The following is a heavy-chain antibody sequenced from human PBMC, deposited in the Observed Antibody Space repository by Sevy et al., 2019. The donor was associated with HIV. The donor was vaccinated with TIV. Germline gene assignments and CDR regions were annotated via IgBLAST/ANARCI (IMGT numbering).Heavy chain of an antibody. D-gene: IGHD2-2*01. CDR1: GFTFSSYA. CDR3: ANSFQPAAVASDYYGMDV. J-gene: IGHJ6*02. V-gene: IGHV3-23*01. CDR2: ISGSGGST. Sequence: GGSLRLSCAASGFTFSSYAMSWVRQAPGKGLEWVSAISGSGGSTYYADSVKGRFTISRDNSKNTLYLQMNSLRAEDTAVYYCANSFQPAAVASDYYGMDVWGQGTTVTVSS.